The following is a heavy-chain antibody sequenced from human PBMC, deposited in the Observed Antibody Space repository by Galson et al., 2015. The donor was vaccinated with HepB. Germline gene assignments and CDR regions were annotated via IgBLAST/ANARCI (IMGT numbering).Heavy chain of an antibody. CDR2: IKHDGSEK. CDR3: ARFSRGGWSNYYYYGMDV. CDR1: GFSFTRYA. J-gene: IGHJ6*02. V-gene: IGHV3-7*03. D-gene: IGHD6-19*01. Sequence: SLRLSCAASGFSFTRYAMTWVRQAPGKGLEWVANIKHDGSEKYYVDSVKGRFTISRDNAKNSLYLQMNSLRAEDTAVYYCARFSRGGWSNYYYYGMDVWGQGTTVTVSS.